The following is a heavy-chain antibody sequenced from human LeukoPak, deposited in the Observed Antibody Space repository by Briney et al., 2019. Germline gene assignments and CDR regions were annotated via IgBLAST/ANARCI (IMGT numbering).Heavy chain of an antibody. CDR2: INHSGST. CDR1: GGSFSGYY. Sequence: PSETLSFTCAVYGGSFSGYYWSWIRQPPGKGLEWIGEINHSGSTNYNPSLKSRVTISVDTSKNQFSLKLSSVTAADTAVYYCARHEWYTTYYYGSGRRFDPWGQGTLVTVSS. D-gene: IGHD3-10*01. CDR3: ARHEWYTTYYYGSGRRFDP. V-gene: IGHV4-34*01. J-gene: IGHJ5*02.